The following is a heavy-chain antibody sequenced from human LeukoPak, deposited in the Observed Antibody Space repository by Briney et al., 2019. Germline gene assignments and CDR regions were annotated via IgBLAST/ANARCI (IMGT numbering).Heavy chain of an antibody. V-gene: IGHV3-23*01. CDR1: GGSISSSSYY. CDR2: ISGSGTST. CDR3: AKDSQLWLEAFDY. Sequence: ETLSLTCTVSGGSISSSSYYWGWIRQPPGKGLEWVSVISGSGTSTYYADSVKGRFTISRDNSKNTLYLQMNSLRVEDTAVYYCAKDSQLWLEAFDYWGQGTLVTVSS. D-gene: IGHD5-18*01. J-gene: IGHJ4*02.